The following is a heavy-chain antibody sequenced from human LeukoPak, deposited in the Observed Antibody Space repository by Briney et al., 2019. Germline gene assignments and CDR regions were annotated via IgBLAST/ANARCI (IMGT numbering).Heavy chain of an antibody. CDR2: INPKSDGT. CDR1: GYIFTDYY. J-gene: IGHJ3*01. D-gene: IGHD1-1*01. Sequence: ASVKVSCKASGYIFTDYYMHWVRQAPGQGLEWMGWINPKSDGTKYAQNFQGRVTMTWDTSISTAYMEVSRLTSDDTAMFYCARDPPGTTAFDLWGQGTMVTVTS. CDR3: ARDPPGTTAFDL. V-gene: IGHV1-2*02.